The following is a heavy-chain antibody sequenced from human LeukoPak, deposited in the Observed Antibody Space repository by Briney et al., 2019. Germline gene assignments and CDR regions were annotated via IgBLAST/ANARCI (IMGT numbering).Heavy chain of an antibody. CDR3: ARSSSYHYYFDY. Sequence: GGSLRLSCAASGFTFSSYAMQWVRQAPGKGLEWVAVISNDGSNKFYADSVKGRFTISRDNSKNTLYLQMNSLRAEDTAVYYCARSSSYHYYFDYWGQGTLVTVSS. CDR1: GFTFSSYA. CDR2: ISNDGSNK. J-gene: IGHJ4*02. D-gene: IGHD3-22*01. V-gene: IGHV3-30*01.